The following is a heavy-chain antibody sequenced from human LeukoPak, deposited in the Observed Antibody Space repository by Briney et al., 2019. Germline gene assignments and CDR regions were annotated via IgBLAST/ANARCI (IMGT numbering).Heavy chain of an antibody. V-gene: IGHV3-30*02. CDR1: GFTFSSYG. CDR3: AKDRRRYCSSTSCYDAFDI. J-gene: IGHJ3*02. D-gene: IGHD2-2*01. Sequence: GSLRLSCAASGFTFSSYGMHWVRQAPGKGPEWVAFIRYDGSNKYYADSVKGRFTISRDNSKNTLYLQMNSLRAEDTAVYYCAKDRRRYCSSTSCYDAFDIWGQGTMVTVSS. CDR2: IRYDGSNK.